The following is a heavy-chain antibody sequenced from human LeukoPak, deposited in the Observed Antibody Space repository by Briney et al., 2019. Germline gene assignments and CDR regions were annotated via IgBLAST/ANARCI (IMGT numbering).Heavy chain of an antibody. V-gene: IGHV3-30*04. CDR1: GFIFNSYA. J-gene: IGHJ6*03. CDR3: ASPLGYSSSSGLGYYYYMDV. Sequence: GAPLSLSCAASGFIFNSYAMYWLRLAAGKGLGLVVVFPGDASTKYYPASVKGRFTICRDNYKNTLYLQMNSLRAEDTAVYYCASPLGYSSSSGLGYYYYMDVWGKGTTVTVSS. D-gene: IGHD6-6*01. CDR2: FPGDASTK.